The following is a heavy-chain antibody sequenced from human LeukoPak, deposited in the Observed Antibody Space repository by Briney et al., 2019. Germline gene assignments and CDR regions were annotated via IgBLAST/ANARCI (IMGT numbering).Heavy chain of an antibody. CDR3: TRKGSQWDFLVDY. J-gene: IGHJ4*02. Sequence: GGSLRLSCAASGFTFISYWMSWVRQAPGKGLEWVANIKQDGSEKYYVGSVKGRFTISRDNAKSSLYLQMDSLTAEDTAVYYCTRKGSQWDFLVDYWGQGTRVAVSP. CDR1: GFTFISYW. D-gene: IGHD2/OR15-2a*01. CDR2: IKQDGSEK. V-gene: IGHV3-7*01.